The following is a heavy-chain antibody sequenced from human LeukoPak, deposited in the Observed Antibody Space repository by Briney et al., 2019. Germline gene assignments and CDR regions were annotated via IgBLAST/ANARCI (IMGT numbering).Heavy chain of an antibody. V-gene: IGHV3-33*06. CDR2: IWYDGSNK. D-gene: IGHD3-10*01. CDR3: AKDAYGSGSYSPCDY. J-gene: IGHJ4*02. Sequence: GGSLRLSCAASGFTFSSYGMHWVRQAPGKGLEWVAVIWYDGSNKYYADSVKGRFTISRDNSKNTLYLQMNSLRAEDTAVYYCAKDAYGSGSYSPCDYWGQGTLVTVSS. CDR1: GFTFSSYG.